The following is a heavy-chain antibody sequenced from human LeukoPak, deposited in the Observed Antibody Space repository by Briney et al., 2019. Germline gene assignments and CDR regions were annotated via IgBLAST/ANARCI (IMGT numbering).Heavy chain of an antibody. V-gene: IGHV1-46*01. CDR3: ARGGLLQKYNCFDP. D-gene: IGHD3-10*01. Sequence: GASVKVSCKASGYTITNYYMQWVRQAPGQGLEWIGIINPSPGSTTYAQKFQGRVTMTRDTSTSTVYMELSSLRSEDTAVYYCARGGLLQKYNCFDPWGQGTLVTVSS. J-gene: IGHJ5*02. CDR1: GYTITNYY. CDR2: INPSPGST.